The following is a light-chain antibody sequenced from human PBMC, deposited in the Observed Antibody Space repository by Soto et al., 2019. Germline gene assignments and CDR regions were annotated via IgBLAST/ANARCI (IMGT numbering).Light chain of an antibody. V-gene: IGLV1-40*01. J-gene: IGLJ1*01. CDR2: GNI. CDR1: SSNIGAGYD. Sequence: QSALTQPPSVSGSPGQRVTISCTGSSSNIGAGYDVHWYQQRPGTAPKLLIFGNINRPSGVPDRFSGSKSGTSASLAITGLQAEDEGDYYCQSYDSTRSARYVFGTGTKLTVL. CDR3: QSYDSTRSARYV.